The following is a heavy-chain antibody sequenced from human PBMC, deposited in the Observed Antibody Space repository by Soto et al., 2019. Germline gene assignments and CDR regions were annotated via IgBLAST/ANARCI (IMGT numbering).Heavy chain of an antibody. CDR2: IYSGGST. V-gene: IGHV3-66*01. D-gene: IGHD6-19*01. J-gene: IGHJ1*01. Sequence: AGGDLRHPQGGSGFMPKRKDNIWGRQAPGKGLEWVSLIYSGGSTFYADSVKGRFTVSRDNSKNTLYLQMNSLRVEDTAMYYCARAGIAVADPLDSWGQGTVVTVSS. CDR3: ARAGIAVADPLDS. CDR1: GFMPKRKD.